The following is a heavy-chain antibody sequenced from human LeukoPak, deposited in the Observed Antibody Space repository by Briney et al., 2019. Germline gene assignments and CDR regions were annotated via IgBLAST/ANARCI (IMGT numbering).Heavy chain of an antibody. CDR3: ARVLPSGSGYSPTQHDAFDI. Sequence: PGGSLRLSCAASGFTFSNYWMSWVRQAPGKGREWVANIKQDGSEKDYVDSVKGRFTISRDNAKNSLYLQMNSLRAEDTAVYYCARVLPSGSGYSPTQHDAFDIWGQGTMVTVSS. CDR1: GFTFSNYW. D-gene: IGHD3-22*01. V-gene: IGHV3-7*01. J-gene: IGHJ3*02. CDR2: IKQDGSEK.